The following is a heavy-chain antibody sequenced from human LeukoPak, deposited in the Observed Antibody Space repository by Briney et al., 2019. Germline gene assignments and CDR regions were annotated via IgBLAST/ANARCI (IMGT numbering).Heavy chain of an antibody. CDR3: AREAEAFDI. CDR2: ISYDGSNK. V-gene: IGHV3-30-3*01. Sequence: GGSLRLSCAASGFTFSRYAMHWVRQAPGKGLEWVAVISYDGSNKYYADSVKGRFTISRDNSKNTLYLQMNSLRAEDTAVYYCAREAEAFDIWGQGTMVTVSS. J-gene: IGHJ3*02. CDR1: GFTFSRYA.